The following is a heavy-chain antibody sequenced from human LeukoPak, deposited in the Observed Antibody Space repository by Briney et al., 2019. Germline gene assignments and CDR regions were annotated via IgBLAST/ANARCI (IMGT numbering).Heavy chain of an antibody. CDR2: VYPGDSET. D-gene: IGHD1-26*01. Sequence: LGESLKISCKGSGYTSNTYWIGWVRQMPGKGLEWMGIVYPGDSETRYSPSFQGQVTISADKSISTAYLQWISLKASDTAMYYCARSVGATPLDYWGQGTPVTVSS. V-gene: IGHV5-51*01. CDR3: ARSVGATPLDY. CDR1: GYTSNTYW. J-gene: IGHJ4*02.